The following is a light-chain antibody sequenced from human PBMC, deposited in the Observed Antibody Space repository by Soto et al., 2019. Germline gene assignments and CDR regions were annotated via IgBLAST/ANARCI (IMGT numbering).Light chain of an antibody. Sequence: EIVLTQSPATLSLSPGERATLSCRASQSVRSNLAWYQQKPGQAPRLLIYDASNRATGIPARFSGSGSGTDFTLTISSLEPEDFAVYYCQQRSNWPPLFTFGPGTKVDIK. CDR2: DAS. CDR1: QSVRSN. V-gene: IGKV3-11*01. J-gene: IGKJ3*01. CDR3: QQRSNWPPLFT.